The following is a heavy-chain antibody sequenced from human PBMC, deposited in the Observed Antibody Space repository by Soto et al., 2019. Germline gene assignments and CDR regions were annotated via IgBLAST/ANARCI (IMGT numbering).Heavy chain of an antibody. Sequence: PGGSLRLSCAASGFTFSSYAMHWVRQAPGKGLEYVSAISSNGGSTYYANSVKGRFTISRDNSKNTLYLQMGSLRAEDMAVYYCATRRCTNGVCYHPYWGQGTLVTVSS. D-gene: IGHD2-8*01. CDR3: ATRRCTNGVCYHPY. J-gene: IGHJ4*02. V-gene: IGHV3-64*01. CDR1: GFTFSSYA. CDR2: ISSNGGST.